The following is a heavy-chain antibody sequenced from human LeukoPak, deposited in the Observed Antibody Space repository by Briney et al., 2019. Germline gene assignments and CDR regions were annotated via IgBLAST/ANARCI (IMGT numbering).Heavy chain of an antibody. Sequence: ASVKVSCKASGYNFTDYYIHWVRQAPGQGLEWMGWINPKSGGTNYAQKFRGRVTMTRDTSISTAYMELSRLRSDDTAVYYCARDIAADYWGQGTLVTVSS. CDR1: GYNFTDYY. CDR2: INPKSGGT. J-gene: IGHJ4*02. V-gene: IGHV1-2*02. D-gene: IGHD6-13*01. CDR3: ARDIAADY.